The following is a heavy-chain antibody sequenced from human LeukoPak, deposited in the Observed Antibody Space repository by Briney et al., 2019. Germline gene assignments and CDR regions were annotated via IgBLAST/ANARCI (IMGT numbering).Heavy chain of an antibody. CDR1: GYTFTSYD. Sequence: ASVKVSCKASGYTFTSYDINWVRQATGQGLEWMRWINPNSGGTNYAQKFQGRVTMTRDTSISTAYMELSRLRSDDTAVYYCARYCSSTSCYGENAFDIWGQGTMVTVSS. J-gene: IGHJ3*02. CDR2: INPNSGGT. D-gene: IGHD2-2*01. CDR3: ARYCSSTSCYGENAFDI. V-gene: IGHV1-2*02.